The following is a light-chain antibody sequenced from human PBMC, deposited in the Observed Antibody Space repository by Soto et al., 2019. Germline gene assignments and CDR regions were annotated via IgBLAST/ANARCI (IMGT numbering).Light chain of an antibody. V-gene: IGKV3-11*01. J-gene: IGKJ2*01. CDR3: QQYAISPYT. Sequence: EIVLTQSPATLSLSPGERATLSCRASQSVSSYLAWYQQKPGQAPRLLIYDASNRATGIPARFSGSGSGTDFTLTISSLEPEDFAVYYCQQYAISPYTFGQGTKVDIK. CDR2: DAS. CDR1: QSVSSY.